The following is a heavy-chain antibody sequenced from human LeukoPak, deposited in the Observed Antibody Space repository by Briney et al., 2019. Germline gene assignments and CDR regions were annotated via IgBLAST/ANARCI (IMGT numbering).Heavy chain of an antibody. CDR2: INAANGNT. Sequence: GASVKVSCKASGYTFTSYAIHWVRQAPGQGLEWMGLINAANGNTRYSQTFQDRVTITRDTSASTAYMELSSLRSEDTAVYYCARAYDSGCNYWGQGTLVTVSS. D-gene: IGHD6-19*01. CDR1: GYTFTSYA. V-gene: IGHV1-3*01. CDR3: ARAYDSGCNY. J-gene: IGHJ4*02.